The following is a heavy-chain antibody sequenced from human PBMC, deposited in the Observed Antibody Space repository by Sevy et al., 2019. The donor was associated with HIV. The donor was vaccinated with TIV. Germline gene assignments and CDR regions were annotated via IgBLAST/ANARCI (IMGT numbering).Heavy chain of an antibody. CDR2: IIPIFGTA. CDR3: ARIGMAGTTYYYYGMDV. V-gene: IGHV1-69*13. J-gene: IGHJ6*02. CDR1: GGTFSSHA. Sequence: ASVKVSCKASGGTFSSHAISWVRQAPGQGLEWMGGIIPIFGTANYAQKFQGRVTITADESTSTAYMELSSLRSEDTAVYYCARIGMAGTTYYYYGMDVWGQGTTVTVSS. D-gene: IGHD1-7*01.